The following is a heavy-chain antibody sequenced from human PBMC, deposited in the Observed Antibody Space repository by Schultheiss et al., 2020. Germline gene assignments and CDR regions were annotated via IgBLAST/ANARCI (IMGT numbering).Heavy chain of an antibody. CDR3: VKGGLYDFWTGYYGGDY. CDR2: ITSSGDST. D-gene: IGHD3-3*01. V-gene: IGHV3-64D*06. J-gene: IGHJ4*02. Sequence: GGSLRLSCAASGFTFSSYAMHWVRQAPGKGLEYVSAITSSGDSTNYVDAVKDRFTISRDNSKKTLYLEMSGLSADDTAVYFCVKGGLYDFWTGYYGGDYWGRGTLVTGSS. CDR1: GFTFSSYA.